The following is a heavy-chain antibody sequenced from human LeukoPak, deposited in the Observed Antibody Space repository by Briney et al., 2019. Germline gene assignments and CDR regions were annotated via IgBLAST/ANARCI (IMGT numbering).Heavy chain of an antibody. CDR1: GGSISSSSYY. V-gene: IGHV4-39*07. D-gene: IGHD1-26*01. J-gene: IGHJ2*01. CDR3: ARDRTVGATTIRYFDL. CDR2: IYYSGST. Sequence: SETLSLTCTVSGGSISSSSYYWGWIRQPPGKGLEWIGSIYYSGSTYYNPSLKSRVTISVDTSKNQFSLKLSPVTAADTAVYYCARDRTVGATTIRYFDLWGRGTLVTVSS.